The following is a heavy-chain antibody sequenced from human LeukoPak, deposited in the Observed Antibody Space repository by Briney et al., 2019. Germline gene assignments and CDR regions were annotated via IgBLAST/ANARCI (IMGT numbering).Heavy chain of an antibody. Sequence: ASVKVSCKASGYTFTGYYMHWVRQAPGQGLEWMGRINPNSGGTNYAQKFQGRVTMTRDTSISTAYMELSRLRSDDTAAYYCARVKYYYDSSGYYFIDYWGQGTVVTVSS. D-gene: IGHD3-22*01. CDR1: GYTFTGYY. CDR2: INPNSGGT. J-gene: IGHJ4*02. V-gene: IGHV1-2*06. CDR3: ARVKYYYDSSGYYFIDY.